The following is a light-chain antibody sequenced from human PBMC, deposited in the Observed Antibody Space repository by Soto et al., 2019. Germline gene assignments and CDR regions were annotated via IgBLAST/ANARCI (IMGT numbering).Light chain of an antibody. CDR2: GAS. CDR1: QSVSSSY. V-gene: IGKV3-20*01. Sequence: EIVLTQSPGTLSLSPGERATLSCRASQSVSSSYLAWYQQKPGQAPRLLIYGASSRATGIPDRFSGSGSGTDFTLTISRLEPEDFAVYYCQQYGSSPPYTFGQGTK. J-gene: IGKJ2*01. CDR3: QQYGSSPPYT.